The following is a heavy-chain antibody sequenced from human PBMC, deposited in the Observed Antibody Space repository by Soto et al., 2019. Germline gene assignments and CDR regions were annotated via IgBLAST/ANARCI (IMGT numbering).Heavy chain of an antibody. CDR2: INHSGST. V-gene: IGHV4-34*01. Sequence: LETLSLTRAVYGGSFSGYYWSWIRQPPGEGLEWIGEINHSGSTNYNPSLKSRVTIPVDTSKNQFSLKLSSVTAADTAVYYCARWASGPAHDYWGQGTLVTVSS. CDR1: GGSFSGYY. CDR3: ARWASGPAHDY. D-gene: IGHD2-2*01. J-gene: IGHJ4*02.